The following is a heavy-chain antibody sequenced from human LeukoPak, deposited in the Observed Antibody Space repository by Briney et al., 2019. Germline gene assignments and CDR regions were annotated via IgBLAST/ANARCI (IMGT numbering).Heavy chain of an antibody. V-gene: IGHV1-69*13. CDR3: ARARGGYRYYFDY. J-gene: IGHJ4*02. CDR2: IIPIFGTA. D-gene: IGHD1-1*01. Sequence: SVKVSCKASGGTFSSYAISWVRQAPGQGLEWMGGIIPIFGTANYAQKFQGRVTITADESTSTAYMELGSLRSEDTAVYYCARARGGYRYYFDYWGQGTLVTVSS. CDR1: GGTFSSYA.